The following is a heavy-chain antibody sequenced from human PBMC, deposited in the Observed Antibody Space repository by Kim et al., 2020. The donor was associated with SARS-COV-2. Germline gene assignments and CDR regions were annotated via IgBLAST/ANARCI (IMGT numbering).Heavy chain of an antibody. CDR3: ARHFRIRAMAYNWFDP. CDR2: IYPGDSDT. CDR1: GYSFTSYW. D-gene: IGHD5-18*01. V-gene: IGHV5-51*01. J-gene: IGHJ5*02. Sequence: GESLKISCKGSGYSFTSYWIGWVRQMPGKGLEWMGIIYPGDSDTRYSPSFQGQVTISADKSISTAYLQWSSLKASDTAMYYCARHFRIRAMAYNWFDPWGQGTLVTVSS.